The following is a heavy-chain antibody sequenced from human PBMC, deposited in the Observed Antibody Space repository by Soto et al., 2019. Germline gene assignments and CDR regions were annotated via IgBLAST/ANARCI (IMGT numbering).Heavy chain of an antibody. CDR2: IKSKTDGGTT. Sequence: GGSLRLSCAASGFTFSNAWMNWVRQAPGKGLEWVGRIKSKTDGGTTDYAAPVKGRFTISRDDSKNTLYLQMNSLKTEDTAVYYCTSGGGYYDILTGSRSLDYWGQGTLVTVSS. CDR3: TSGGGYYDILTGSRSLDY. V-gene: IGHV3-15*07. CDR1: GFTFSNAW. D-gene: IGHD3-9*01. J-gene: IGHJ4*02.